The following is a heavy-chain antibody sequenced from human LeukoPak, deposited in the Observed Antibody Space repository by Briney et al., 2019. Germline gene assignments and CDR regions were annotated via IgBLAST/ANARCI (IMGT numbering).Heavy chain of an antibody. Sequence: PSETLSLTCTVSGGSISSYYWSWIRQPPGKGLEWIGYIYYSGSTNYNPSLKSRVTISVDTSKNQFSLKLSSVTAADTAVYYCARGIAAIPGRKVWGKGPTVTVS. CDR1: GGSISSYY. CDR2: IYYSGST. J-gene: IGHJ6*03. D-gene: IGHD6-6*01. CDR3: ARGIAAIPGRKV. V-gene: IGHV4-59*01.